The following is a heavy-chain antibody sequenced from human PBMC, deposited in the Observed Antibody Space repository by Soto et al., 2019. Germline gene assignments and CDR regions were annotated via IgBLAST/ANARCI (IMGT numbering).Heavy chain of an antibody. Sequence: GASVKVSCKASGYTFTSYGISWVRQAPGQGLEWMGGIIPIFGTENYAQKFQGRVTITEAKSTSTAYMELSSLRSEDTSVYYCASSAGPQFLAYWFDPWGQGTLVTVSS. J-gene: IGHJ5*02. D-gene: IGHD3-3*01. CDR3: ASSAGPQFLAYWFDP. V-gene: IGHV1-69*06. CDR2: IIPIFGTE. CDR1: GYTFTSYG.